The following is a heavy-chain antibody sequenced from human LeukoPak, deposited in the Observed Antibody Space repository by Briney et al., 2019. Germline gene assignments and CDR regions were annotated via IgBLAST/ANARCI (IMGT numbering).Heavy chain of an antibody. CDR2: ISYCDGRT. J-gene: IGHJ4*02. Sequence: PGGSLRLSCAAFGFNFSRNDLNWVRQAPGKGLEWVAGISYCDGRTHYGDSVKGRFTISRDNAHDTLYLHMNSLRGEDTAVYFCAKDMHGKPCFDYWGQGSLVTVSS. D-gene: IGHD1-26*01. CDR3: AKDMHGKPCFDY. CDR1: GFNFSRND. V-gene: IGHV3-23*01.